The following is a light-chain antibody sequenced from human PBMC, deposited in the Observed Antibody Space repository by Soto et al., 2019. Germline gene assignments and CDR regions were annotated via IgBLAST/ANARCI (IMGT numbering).Light chain of an antibody. J-gene: IGKJ4*01. CDR3: RQYINYPLT. Sequence: DIQMTQSPSTLSASVGDRVTITCRASQSISSWLAWYQQKPGKAPKLLIYKASSLESGVPSRFSGSGSGTEFILAISSLQPDDFATYYCRQYINYPLTFGGGTKVEIK. V-gene: IGKV1-5*03. CDR1: QSISSW. CDR2: KAS.